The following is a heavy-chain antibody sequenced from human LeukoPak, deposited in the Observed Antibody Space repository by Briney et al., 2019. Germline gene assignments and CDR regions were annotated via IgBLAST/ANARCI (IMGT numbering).Heavy chain of an antibody. Sequence: PSETLSLTCTVSGVSISSYYRNWIRQPTGKGLEWVWYIYYTGSTNYTPSLKSRVTISVDTSKKHFSLKLSSVTAADTAVYYCARHFAGPGTYTPYYGMDVWGQGTTVTVS. CDR1: GVSISSYY. CDR2: IYYTGST. CDR3: ARHFAGPGTYTPYYGMDV. D-gene: IGHD3-3*01. J-gene: IGHJ6*02. V-gene: IGHV4-59*08.